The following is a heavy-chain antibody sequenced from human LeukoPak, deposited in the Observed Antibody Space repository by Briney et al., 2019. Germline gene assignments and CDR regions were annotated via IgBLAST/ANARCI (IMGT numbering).Heavy chain of an antibody. V-gene: IGHV1-58*01. CDR2: IVVGSGNT. CDR3: AAGYSGYEYPNC. CDR1: GFTFTSSA. D-gene: IGHD5-12*01. J-gene: IGHJ4*02. Sequence: SVKVSCKASGFTFTSSAVQWVRQARGQRLEWIGWIVVGSGNTNYAQKFQEGVIIIRDMSTRTVYMELSSLTFEGTAVYYCAAGYSGYEYPNCWGQGTLVTVSS.